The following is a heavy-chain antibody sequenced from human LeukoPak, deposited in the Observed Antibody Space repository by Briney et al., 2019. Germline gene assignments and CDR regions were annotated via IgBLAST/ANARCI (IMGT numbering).Heavy chain of an antibody. J-gene: IGHJ5*02. CDR2: ISSSGSTI. Sequence: LSLTCAVYGGSFSGYYWSWIRQAPGKGLEWVSYISSSGSTIYYADSVKGRFTISRDNAKSSLYLQMNSLRAEDTAVYYCARDVSVVPATTLFDPWGQGTLVTVSS. V-gene: IGHV3-11*01. D-gene: IGHD2-2*01. CDR3: ARDVSVVPATTLFDP. CDR1: GGSFSGYY.